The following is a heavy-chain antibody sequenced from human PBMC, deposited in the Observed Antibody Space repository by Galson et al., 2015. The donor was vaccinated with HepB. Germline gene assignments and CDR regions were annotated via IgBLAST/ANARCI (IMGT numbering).Heavy chain of an antibody. D-gene: IGHD4-17*01. CDR3: ATDDRTTMTPLVAS. J-gene: IGHJ1*01. CDR1: GGSIRSSRYY. CDR2: IHYSGNT. V-gene: IGHV4-39*07. Sequence: ETLSLTCTVSGGSIRSSRYYWGWIRQPPGKGLEWIASIHYSGNTYHNPSLRSRVSISVDISKSQFSLTLSSLTAADTALYYCATDDRTTMTPLVASWGQGALVTVSS.